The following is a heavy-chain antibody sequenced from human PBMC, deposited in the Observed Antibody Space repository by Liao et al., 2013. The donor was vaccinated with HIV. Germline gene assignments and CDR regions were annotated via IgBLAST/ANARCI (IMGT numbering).Heavy chain of an antibody. CDR3: ARATVVVSTTVEDYFDY. D-gene: IGHD2-15*01. CDR1: GDSSSSYY. J-gene: IGHJ4*02. V-gene: IGHV4-4*07. CDR2: IYASGDT. Sequence: QVQLQESGPGMVKPSETLSLTCTVSGDSSSSYYWSWIRQPAGKGLEWIGRIYASGDTNYNPSFKSRVTMSMDTSKREFSLNLKSVTAADTAVYYCARATVVVSTTVEDYFDYWGQGSVVTVS.